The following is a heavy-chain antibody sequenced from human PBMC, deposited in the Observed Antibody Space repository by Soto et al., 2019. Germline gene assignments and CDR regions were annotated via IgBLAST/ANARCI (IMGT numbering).Heavy chain of an antibody. CDR3: ARSWGVYCSSTSCYSPWFDP. CDR1: GFTFSSYE. D-gene: IGHD2-2*02. Sequence: PGGSLKLSCAASGFTFSSYEMNWVRQAPGKGLEWVSYISSSGSTIDYADSVKGRFIISRDNAKNSLYLQMNSLRAEDTAVYYCARSWGVYCSSTSCYSPWFDPWGQGTLVTVSS. V-gene: IGHV3-48*03. J-gene: IGHJ5*02. CDR2: ISSSGSTI.